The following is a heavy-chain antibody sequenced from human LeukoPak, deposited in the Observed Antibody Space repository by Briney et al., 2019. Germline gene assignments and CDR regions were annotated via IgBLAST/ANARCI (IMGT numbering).Heavy chain of an antibody. D-gene: IGHD3-22*01. CDR3: ATTNDGGGYQWGDFFDF. J-gene: IGHJ4*02. V-gene: IGHV1-69*04. CDR2: IIPNLGTT. CDR1: GGTSNSHA. Sequence: SVKVSCKASGGTSNSHAISWVRQAPGQGLEWMGRIIPNLGTTNRAQNFQDRVTLTADKSTSTAYMELTSLTSDDTAVYYCATTNDGGGYQWGDFFDFWGQGTLVTVSS.